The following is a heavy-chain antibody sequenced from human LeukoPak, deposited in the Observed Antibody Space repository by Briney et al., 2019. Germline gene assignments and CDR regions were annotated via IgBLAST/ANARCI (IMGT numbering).Heavy chain of an antibody. CDR1: GGTFSSYA. V-gene: IGHV1-69*13. CDR2: IIPIFGTA. Sequence: SVKVSCKASGGTFSSYAISWVRQAPGQGLEWMGGIIPIFGTANYAQTFQGRVTITADESTSTAYMELSSLRSEDTAVYCCARDAPARIYCSGGSCYSNYYYYYYMDVWGKGTTVTVSS. CDR3: ARDAPARIYCSGGSCYSNYYYYYYMDV. D-gene: IGHD2-15*01. J-gene: IGHJ6*03.